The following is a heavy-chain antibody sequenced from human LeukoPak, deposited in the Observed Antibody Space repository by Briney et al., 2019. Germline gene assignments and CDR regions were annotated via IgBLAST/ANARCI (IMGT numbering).Heavy chain of an antibody. D-gene: IGHD4-17*01. CDR2: INHSGYT. Sequence: SETLSLTCAVSGVSFNDYYWSWVRQTPGKGLEWIGEINHSGYTNDSPSLKSRVTLSIDTSRKQFSLNLRSVTVADSGIYYCTRMTTGNDYWGQGTLVTVSS. CDR3: TRMTTGNDY. J-gene: IGHJ4*02. V-gene: IGHV4-34*01. CDR1: GVSFNDYY.